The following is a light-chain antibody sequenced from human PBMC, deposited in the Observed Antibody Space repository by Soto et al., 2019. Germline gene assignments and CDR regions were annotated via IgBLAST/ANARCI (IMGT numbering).Light chain of an antibody. CDR3: QQYGSSPLT. CDR1: QSVSSSY. V-gene: IGKV3-20*01. Sequence: IVLMQSPCNLPLSPGERATLSCGASQSVSSSYLAWYQQKPGQAPRLLIYGASSRATGIPDRFSGSGYGKDFTLTISSLEPEDCAVYDGQQYGSSPLTFGGGTKVDIK. CDR2: GAS. J-gene: IGKJ4*01.